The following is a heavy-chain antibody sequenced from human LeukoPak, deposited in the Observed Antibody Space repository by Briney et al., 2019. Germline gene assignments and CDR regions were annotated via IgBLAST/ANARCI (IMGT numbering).Heavy chain of an antibody. D-gene: IGHD3-22*01. CDR3: ARGYYYDSRSYFYY. J-gene: IGHJ4*02. CDR1: GGSMSSSSYY. Sequence: SETLSLTCSVSGGSMSSSSYYWGWLRPRPGKGLEWFGSAYFGGSSYYNPSLKSPVSISIDTTKSQFSLKLSSVTAADTAVYYCARGYYYDSRSYFYYWGQGILVTVSS. CDR2: AYFGGSS. V-gene: IGHV4-39*01.